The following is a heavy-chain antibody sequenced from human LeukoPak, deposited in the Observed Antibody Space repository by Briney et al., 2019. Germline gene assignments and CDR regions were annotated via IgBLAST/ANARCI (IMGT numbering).Heavy chain of an antibody. J-gene: IGHJ5*02. CDR3: ARDRYCSGGSCYSRWFDP. V-gene: IGHV1-18*03. CDR1: GYTFTSYG. Sequence: ASVKVSCKASGYTFTSYGISWVRQAPGQGLEWMGWISAYNGNTNYAQKLQGRVTMTTDTSTSTAYMELRSLRSDDMAVYYCARDRYCSGGSCYSRWFDPWGQGTLVTVSS. D-gene: IGHD2-15*01. CDR2: ISAYNGNT.